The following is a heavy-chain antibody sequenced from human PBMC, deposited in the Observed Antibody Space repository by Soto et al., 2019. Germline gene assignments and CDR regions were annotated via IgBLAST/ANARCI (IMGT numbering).Heavy chain of an antibody. CDR1: GLTFSSYS. Sequence: PGGSLRLSCAASGLTFSSYSMNWVRQAPGKGLEWVSYISSSSSTIYYADSVKGRFTISRDNAKNSLYLQMNSLRDEDTAVYYCARGGAECGGDCYYWYFDLWGRGTLVTVSS. V-gene: IGHV3-48*02. CDR3: ARGGAECGGDCYYWYFDL. J-gene: IGHJ2*01. D-gene: IGHD2-21*02. CDR2: ISSSSSTI.